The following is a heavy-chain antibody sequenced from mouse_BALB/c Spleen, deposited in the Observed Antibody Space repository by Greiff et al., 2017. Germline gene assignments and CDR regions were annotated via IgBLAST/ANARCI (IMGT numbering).Heavy chain of an antibody. J-gene: IGHJ4*01. D-gene: IGHD5-1*01. CDR1: GFTFSNYW. CDR2: IRLKSNNYAT. Sequence: EVKVEESGGGLVQPGGSMKLSCVASGFTFSNYWMNWVRQSPEKGLEWVAEIRLKSNNYATHYAESVKGRFTISRDDSKSSVYLQMNNLRAEDTGIYYCTPDLYYYAMDYWGQGTSVTVSS. CDR3: TPDLYYYAMDY. V-gene: IGHV6-6*02.